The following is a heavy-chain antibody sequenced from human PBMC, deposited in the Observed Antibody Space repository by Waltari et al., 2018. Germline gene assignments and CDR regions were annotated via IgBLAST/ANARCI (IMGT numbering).Heavy chain of an antibody. Sequence: QVQLVESGGGVVQPGGSLRLSCAASGFTFSSYGMHWVRQAPGKGREWVAFIRYDGSNKDYADSVKGRFTISRDNSKNTLYLQMNSLRAEDTAVYYCAKGLYGDYGFGWFDPWGQGTLVTVSS. CDR1: GFTFSSYG. D-gene: IGHD4-17*01. CDR2: IRYDGSNK. J-gene: IGHJ5*02. CDR3: AKGLYGDYGFGWFDP. V-gene: IGHV3-30*02.